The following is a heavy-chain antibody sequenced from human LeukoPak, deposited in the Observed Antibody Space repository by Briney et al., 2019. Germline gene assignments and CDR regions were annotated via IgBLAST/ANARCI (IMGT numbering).Heavy chain of an antibody. J-gene: IGHJ4*02. CDR3: AKDSVPYGSGSYYFDY. Sequence: GGSLRLSCAASGFTFSSYAMSWVRQAPGKGLEWVSAISGSGGSTYYADSVKGRFTISRDNSKNTLYLQMNSLRAEDTAVYYCAKDSVPYGSGSYYFDYWGQGTLVTVSP. V-gene: IGHV3-23*01. CDR1: GFTFSSYA. CDR2: ISGSGGST. D-gene: IGHD3-10*01.